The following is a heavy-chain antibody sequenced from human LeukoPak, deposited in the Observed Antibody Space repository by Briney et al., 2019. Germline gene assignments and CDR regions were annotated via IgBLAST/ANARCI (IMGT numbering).Heavy chain of an antibody. CDR2: ISSSSSYT. Sequence: GGSLRLSCAASGFTFSDYYMSWIRQAPGKGLEWVSYISSSSSYTNYADSVKGRFTISRDNAKNSLYLQMNSLRAEDTAVYYCARGYYPILYYFDYWGQGTPVTVSS. V-gene: IGHV3-11*06. CDR3: ARGYYPILYYFDY. D-gene: IGHD3-10*01. CDR1: GFTFSDYY. J-gene: IGHJ4*02.